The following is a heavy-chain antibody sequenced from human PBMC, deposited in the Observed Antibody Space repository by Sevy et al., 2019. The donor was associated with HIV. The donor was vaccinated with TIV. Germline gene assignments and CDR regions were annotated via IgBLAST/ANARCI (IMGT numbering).Heavy chain of an antibody. CDR1: GGSISSYY. D-gene: IGHD6-13*01. CDR3: ARVAADGTGYYYYYMDV. CDR2: IYYSGST. V-gene: IGHV4-59*01. Sequence: SETLSLTCTVSGGSISSYYWSWIRQPPGKGLEWIGYIYYSGSTNYNPSLKSRVTISVDTSKNQFSLKLSSVTAADTAVYYCARVAADGTGYYYYYMDVWGKGTTVTVSS. J-gene: IGHJ6*03.